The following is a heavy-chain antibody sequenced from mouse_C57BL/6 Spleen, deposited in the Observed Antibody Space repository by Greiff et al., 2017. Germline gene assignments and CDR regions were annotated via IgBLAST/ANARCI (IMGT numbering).Heavy chain of an antibody. V-gene: IGHV1-55*01. D-gene: IGHD1-1*01. CDR2: IYPGSGST. J-gene: IGHJ1*03. CDR3: ARCYYGSSYGYFDV. CDR1: GYTFTSYW. Sequence: QVQLQQPGAELVKPGASVKMSCKASGYTFTSYWITWVKQRPGQGLEWIGDIYPGSGSTNYNEKFKSKATLTADPSSSTAYMQHSSLTSDDSAVYYCARCYYGSSYGYFDVWGTGTTVTVSS.